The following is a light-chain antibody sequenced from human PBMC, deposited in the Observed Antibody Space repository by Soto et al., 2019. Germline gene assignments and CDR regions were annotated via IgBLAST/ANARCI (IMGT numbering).Light chain of an antibody. CDR2: AAS. CDR3: HKYNSLPPT. CDR1: QHIMYD. J-gene: IGKJ4*01. Sequence: DFQLAQSPSSLSPSVGDRVIITCRASQHIMYDLAWYQQKPWKPPRLLLSAASTLQSGVPSRFSASGFGTEFTLTISSLQPEDAATYYCHKYNSLPPTFGGGTKVDIK. V-gene: IGKV1-27*01.